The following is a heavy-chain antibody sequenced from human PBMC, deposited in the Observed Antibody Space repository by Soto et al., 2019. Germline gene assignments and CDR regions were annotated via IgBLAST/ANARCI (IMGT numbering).Heavy chain of an antibody. Sequence: GGSLRLSCAASGFTVSSNYMSWVRQAPGKGLEWVSVIYSGGSTYYADSVKGRFTISRDNSKNTLYLQMNSLRAEDTAVYYCARETGLKPSYGMDVWGQGTTVTVSS. CDR2: IYSGGST. D-gene: IGHD2-15*01. CDR1: GFTVSSNY. J-gene: IGHJ6*02. CDR3: ARETGLKPSYGMDV. V-gene: IGHV3-53*01.